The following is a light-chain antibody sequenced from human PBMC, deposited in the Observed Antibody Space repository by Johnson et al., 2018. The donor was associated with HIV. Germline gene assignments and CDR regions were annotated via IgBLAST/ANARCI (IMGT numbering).Light chain of an antibody. V-gene: IGLV1-51*02. J-gene: IGLJ1*01. Sequence: QSVLTQPPSVSAAPGQKVTISCSGSSSNIGNNYVSWYRQLPGTAPKLLIYENNKRPSGIPNRFSGSKSGTSATLRITGLQTGADADYYCGTWDSSLRVYVFGSGTKVTVL. CDR3: GTWDSSLRVYV. CDR2: ENN. CDR1: SSNIGNNY.